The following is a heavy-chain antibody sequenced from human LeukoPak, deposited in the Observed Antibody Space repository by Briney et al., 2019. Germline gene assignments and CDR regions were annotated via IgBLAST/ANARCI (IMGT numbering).Heavy chain of an antibody. CDR1: GYSFTGYY. CDR3: ARGVGGNSGNFQH. Sequence: ASVKVSCKASGYSFTGYYMHWVRQAPGQGPEWMGWINPNTGGTNYAQKFEGRVTMTRDTSISTAHMELSRLRSDDTAVYYCARGVGGNSGNFQHWGQGTLVTVSS. D-gene: IGHD4-23*01. CDR2: INPNTGGT. V-gene: IGHV1-2*02. J-gene: IGHJ1*01.